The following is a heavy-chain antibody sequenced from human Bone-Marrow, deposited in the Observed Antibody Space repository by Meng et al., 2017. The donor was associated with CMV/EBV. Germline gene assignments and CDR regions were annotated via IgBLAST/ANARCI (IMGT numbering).Heavy chain of an antibody. CDR1: Y. J-gene: IGHJ5*02. CDR3: ARLPYRITVSGAAPSGRKWFDP. CDR2: INNSGYR. Sequence: YWGWIRQPPGRGLECIGEINNSGYRNSNPSLRSRLTMSVDTSKNLLSLKLTSMSDADTAVYYCARLPYRITVSGAAPSGRKWFDPWGQGTLVTVSS. V-gene: IGHV4-34*01. D-gene: IGHD3-3*01.